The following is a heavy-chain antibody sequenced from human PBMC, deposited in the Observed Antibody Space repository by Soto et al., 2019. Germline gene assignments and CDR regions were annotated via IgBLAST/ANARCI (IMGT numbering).Heavy chain of an antibody. D-gene: IGHD3-10*01. J-gene: IGHJ6*02. Sequence: QLQLQESGSGLVKPSQTLSLTCAVSGGSISSGGYSWSWIRQPPGKGLEWIGYIYHSGSTYYNPSLKSRVTISVDRSNIQFSLKLSSVTAVDTAVYYCVRSYYNYYFYGMDVWGQGTTVTVSS. V-gene: IGHV4-30-2*01. CDR1: GGSISSGGYS. CDR3: VRSYYNYYFYGMDV. CDR2: IYHSGST.